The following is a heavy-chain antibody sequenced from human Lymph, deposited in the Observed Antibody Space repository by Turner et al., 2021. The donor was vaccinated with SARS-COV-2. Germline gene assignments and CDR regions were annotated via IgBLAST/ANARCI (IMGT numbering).Heavy chain of an antibody. V-gene: IGHV4-39*01. CDR3: ARRSPQGWYVPVFDN. J-gene: IGHJ4*02. Sequence: QLQLQESGPGMVKHSEILSLTRTVSVGSISSSIYYWGWIRQPPGKGLEWIASIYYSGSTYYTPSLNSRVTISVDTSKNQFSLKLSSVSATDTAVFYCARRSPQGWYVPVFDNWCQGTLVTVSS. CDR1: VGSISSSIYY. CDR2: IYYSGST. D-gene: IGHD6-19*01.